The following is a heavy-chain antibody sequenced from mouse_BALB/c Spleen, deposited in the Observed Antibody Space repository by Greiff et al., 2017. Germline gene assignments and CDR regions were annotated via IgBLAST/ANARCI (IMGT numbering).Heavy chain of an antibody. CDR1: GFTFSSYA. Sequence: EVQGVESGGGLVKPGGSLKLSCAASGFTFSSYAMSWVRQTPEKRLEWVASISSGGSTYYPDSVKGRFTISRDNARNILYLQMSSLRSEDTAMYYCAREGNSPVYFDYWGQGTTLTVAS. J-gene: IGHJ2*01. CDR2: ISSGGST. V-gene: IGHV5-6-5*01. CDR3: AREGNSPVYFDY.